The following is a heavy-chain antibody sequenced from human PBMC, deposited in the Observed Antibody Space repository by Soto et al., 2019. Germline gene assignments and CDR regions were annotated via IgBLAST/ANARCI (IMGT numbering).Heavy chain of an antibody. CDR2: INPNSGGT. CDR1: GYTFTGYY. V-gene: IGHV1-2*02. Sequence: QVQLVQSGAEVKKPGASVKVSCKASGYTFTGYYMHWVRQAPGQGLEWMGWINPNSGGTNYAQKFQGRVTMTRDTSISTAYMELSRLRSDDTAVYYCARGRGTTVTTGDYFDYWGQGTLVTVSS. D-gene: IGHD4-17*01. CDR3: ARGRGTTVTTGDYFDY. J-gene: IGHJ4*02.